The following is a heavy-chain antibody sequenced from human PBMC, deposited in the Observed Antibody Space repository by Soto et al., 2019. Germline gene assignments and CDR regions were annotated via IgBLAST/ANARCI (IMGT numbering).Heavy chain of an antibody. D-gene: IGHD3-22*01. V-gene: IGHV1-69*13. Sequence: APVKVSCKASGGTFSSYAISWVRQAPGQGLEWMGGIIPIFGTANYAQKFQGRVTITAGESTSTAYMELSSLRSEDTAVYYCARLYDSSGYYLDYWRQGTLVTVSS. CDR1: GGTFSSYA. CDR3: ARLYDSSGYYLDY. J-gene: IGHJ4*02. CDR2: IIPIFGTA.